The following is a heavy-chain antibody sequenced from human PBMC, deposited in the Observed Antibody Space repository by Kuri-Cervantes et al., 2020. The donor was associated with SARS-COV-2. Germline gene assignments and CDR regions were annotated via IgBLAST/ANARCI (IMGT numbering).Heavy chain of an antibody. Sequence: SETLSLTCTVSGGSISSYYWSWIRQPPGKGLEWIGYINYSGSTNYSPSLKSRVTISVDTSKNQFSLKLSSVTAADTAVYYFSGCSGWYTYYYYGMDVWGQGTTVTVSS. CDR2: INYSGST. J-gene: IGHJ6*02. CDR1: GGSISSYY. D-gene: IGHD6-19*01. V-gene: IGHV4-59*01. CDR3: SGCSGWYTYYYYGMDV.